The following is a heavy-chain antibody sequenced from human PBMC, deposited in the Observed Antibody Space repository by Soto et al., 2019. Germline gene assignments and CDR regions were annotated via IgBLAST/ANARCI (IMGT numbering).Heavy chain of an antibody. Sequence: PSQTLSLTCDISGDSGSSNSAAWNWIRQSPSRGLEWLGRTYYRSKWYNDYAVSVQSRITINPDTSKHQFSLQKNSVTHEDTAVYYCESTMGKAAAGFPVALDIWGQGTMDNVSS. J-gene: IGHJ3*02. V-gene: IGHV6-1*01. CDR1: GDSGSSNSAA. CDR2: TYYRSKWYN. CDR3: ESTMGKAAAGFPVALDI. D-gene: IGHD6-13*01.